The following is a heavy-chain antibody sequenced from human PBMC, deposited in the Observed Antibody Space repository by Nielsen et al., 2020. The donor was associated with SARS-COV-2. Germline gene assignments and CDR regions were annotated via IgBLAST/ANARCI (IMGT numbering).Heavy chain of an antibody. D-gene: IGHD4-17*01. V-gene: IGHV1-18*01. Sequence: ASVNVSCKASVGTFSSYGISWVRQAPGQGLEWMGWISAYNGSTNYAQKLQGRVTMTTDTSTSTAYMELRSLRSDDTAVYYCARGDPTVTTIYGMDVWGQGTTVTVSS. CDR3: ARGDPTVTTIYGMDV. CDR2: ISAYNGST. J-gene: IGHJ6*02. CDR1: VGTFSSYG.